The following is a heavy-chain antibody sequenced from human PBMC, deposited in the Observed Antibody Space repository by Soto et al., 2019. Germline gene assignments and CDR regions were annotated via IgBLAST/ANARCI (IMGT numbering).Heavy chain of an antibody. Sequence: SETLSLTCSVSGGSMSEYFWSWIRQSPGKGLGWIGYIYFRGSTYYNPSLRSRVTMSIDTSKGQFSLKLNSVTAADTALYSCASQRTPVVTQAYLDVWGPGPLVTASS. V-gene: IGHV4-59*12. D-gene: IGHD2-21*02. CDR3: ASQRTPVVTQAYLDV. CDR1: GGSMSEYF. CDR2: IYFRGST. J-gene: IGHJ4*02.